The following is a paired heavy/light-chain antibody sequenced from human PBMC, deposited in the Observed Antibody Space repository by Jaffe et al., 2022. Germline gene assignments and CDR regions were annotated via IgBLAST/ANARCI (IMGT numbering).Heavy chain of an antibody. J-gene: IGHJ3*02. CDR2: IIPILGIA. Sequence: QVQLVQSGAEVKKPGSSVKVSCKASGGTFSSYTISWVRQAPGQGLEWMGRIIPILGIANYAQKFQGRVTITADKSTSTAYMELSSLRSEDTAVYYCARERLYYYDSSGYYFDAFDIWGQGTMVTVSS. D-gene: IGHD3-22*01. V-gene: IGHV1-69*08. CDR3: ARERLYYYDSSGYYFDAFDI. CDR1: GGTFSSYT.
Light chain of an antibody. V-gene: IGLV3-21*02. CDR1: NIGSKS. CDR2: DDS. Sequence: SYVLTQPPSVSVAPGQTARITCGGNNIGSKSVHWYQQKPGQAPVLVVYDDSDRPSGIPERFSGSNSGNTATLTISRVEAGDEADYYCQVWDSSSDHPNYVFGTGTKVTVL. J-gene: IGLJ1*01. CDR3: QVWDSSSDHPNYV.